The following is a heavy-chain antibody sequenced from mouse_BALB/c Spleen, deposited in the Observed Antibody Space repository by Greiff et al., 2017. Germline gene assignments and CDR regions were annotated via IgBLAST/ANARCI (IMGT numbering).Heavy chain of an antibody. CDR1: GFSLSTSGMG. Sequence: QVTLKVSGPGILQPSQTLSLTCSFSGFSLSTSGMGVGWIRQPSGKGLEWLAHIWWDDDKRYNPALKSRLTISKDTSSNQVFLKIASVDTADTATYYCARGGMVTHYYAMDYWGQGTSVTVSS. D-gene: IGHD2-2*01. J-gene: IGHJ4*01. CDR2: IWWDDDK. V-gene: IGHV8-8*01. CDR3: ARGGMVTHYYAMDY.